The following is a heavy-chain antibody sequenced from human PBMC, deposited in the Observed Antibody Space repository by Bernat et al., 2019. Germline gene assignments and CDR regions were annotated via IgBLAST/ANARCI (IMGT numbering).Heavy chain of an antibody. D-gene: IGHD3-3*01. J-gene: IGHJ5*02. CDR3: ARGGMERYNWFDP. CDR1: GFTFSSYW. V-gene: IGHV3-7*01. Sequence: EVQLVESGGGLVQPGGSLRLSCVASGFTFSSYWMSWVRQAPGKGLEWVANIRQDGSEKYYVDSVKGRFTISRDNAKNSLYLQMNSLRAEDTAVYYCARGGMERYNWFDPWGQGTVVTVSS. CDR2: IRQDGSEK.